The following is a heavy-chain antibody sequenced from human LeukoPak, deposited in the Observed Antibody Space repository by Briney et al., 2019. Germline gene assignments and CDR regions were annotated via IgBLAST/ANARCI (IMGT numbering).Heavy chain of an antibody. CDR3: ARDAAYNWNYVDY. J-gene: IGHJ4*02. CDR1: GFTFSSYG. Sequence: PGGSLRLSCAASGFTFSSYGMHWVRQAPGKGLEWVAFIRYDGSNKYYADSVKGRFTISRDNSRNTLYLQMDSLRVEDTAVYYCARDAAYNWNYVDYWGQGTLVTVSS. V-gene: IGHV3-30*02. CDR2: IRYDGSNK. D-gene: IGHD1-20*01.